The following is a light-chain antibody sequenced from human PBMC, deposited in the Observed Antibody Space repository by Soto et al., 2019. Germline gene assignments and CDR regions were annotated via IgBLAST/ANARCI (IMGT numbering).Light chain of an antibody. Sequence: EIVLTQSPGTLSLSPGERAILSCRASQSVSSTYLAWYQQKPGQAPRLLIYGASSRATGIPDRFSGSGSGTDFTLTISRLEPEDFAVHYCQQYRSSTLTFGQGTKVEIK. V-gene: IGKV3-20*01. J-gene: IGKJ1*01. CDR3: QQYRSSTLT. CDR1: QSVSSTY. CDR2: GAS.